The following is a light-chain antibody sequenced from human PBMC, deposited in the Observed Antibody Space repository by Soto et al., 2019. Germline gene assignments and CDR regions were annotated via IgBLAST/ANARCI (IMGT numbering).Light chain of an antibody. CDR3: QQYDNVPLT. Sequence: DIQMTQSPSSLSAFVGDRVTITCQASQDITNDLNWYQQKPGKAPKVLIYEASNLETGVPSRFSGSGSGTDFTFTISSLQPEDIATYFCQQYDNVPLTFGGGTKVEIK. V-gene: IGKV1-33*01. CDR2: EAS. CDR1: QDITND. J-gene: IGKJ4*01.